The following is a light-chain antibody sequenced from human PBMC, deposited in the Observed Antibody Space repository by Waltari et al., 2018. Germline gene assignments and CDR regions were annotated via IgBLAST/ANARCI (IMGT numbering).Light chain of an antibody. J-gene: IGKJ2*01. CDR1: QDIDDE. Sequence: ETTLTQSPAFMSATPRDKVNISCRASQDIDDEMNWYQQKPGEGAIFIIQQATTLVPGIPPRFSGSGYGTDFTLTINNIQSEDVASYFCLEHDNFPTHTFGQGTKLEIK. CDR3: LEHDNFPTHT. CDR2: QAT. V-gene: IGKV5-2*01.